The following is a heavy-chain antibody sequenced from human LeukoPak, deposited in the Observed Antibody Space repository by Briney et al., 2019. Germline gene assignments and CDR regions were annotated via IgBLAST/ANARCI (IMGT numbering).Heavy chain of an antibody. D-gene: IGHD3-9*01. CDR1: GYTFTGYY. J-gene: IGHJ4*02. V-gene: IGHV1-2*02. Sequence: ASVKVSCKASGYTFTGYYMHWVRQAPGQGLEWMGWINPNSGGTNYAQKFQGRVTMTRDTSISTAYMELSRLRSDDTAVYYCARYDILTGLMFLDYWAQGTLVTVSS. CDR2: INPNSGGT. CDR3: ARYDILTGLMFLDY.